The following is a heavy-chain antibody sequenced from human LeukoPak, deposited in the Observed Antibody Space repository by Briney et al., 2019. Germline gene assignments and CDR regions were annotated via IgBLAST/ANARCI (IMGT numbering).Heavy chain of an antibody. CDR2: ISSSSGYI. CDR3: ATYYYDSSGYQVLDY. V-gene: IGHV3-21*01. Sequence: PGGSLRLSRAASGFTFSSYSMNWVRQAPGKGLEWVSSISSSSGYIYYADSVKGRFTISRDNAKNSLYLQMNSLRAEDTAVYYCATYYYDSSGYQVLDYWGQGTLVTVSS. CDR1: GFTFSSYS. J-gene: IGHJ4*02. D-gene: IGHD3-22*01.